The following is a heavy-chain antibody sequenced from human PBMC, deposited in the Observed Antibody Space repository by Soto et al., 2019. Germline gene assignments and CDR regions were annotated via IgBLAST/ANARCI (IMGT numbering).Heavy chain of an antibody. CDR3: ARPKPFCSGGSCYPWGGCDY. D-gene: IGHD2-15*01. CDR1: GGSISSSSYY. J-gene: IGHJ4*02. CDR2: ISYGGST. Sequence: QLQLQESGPGLVKPSETLSLTCTVSGGSISSSSYYWGWIRQPPGRGLERIGSISYGGSTYFNPSPKSRVTRSVDTAKNQSSLKLSSVTAADTAVYYRARPKPFCSGGSCYPWGGCDYWGQGTLVTVSS. V-gene: IGHV4-39*01.